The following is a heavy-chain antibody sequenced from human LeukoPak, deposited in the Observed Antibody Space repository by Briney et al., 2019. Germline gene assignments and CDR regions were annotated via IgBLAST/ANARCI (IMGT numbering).Heavy chain of an antibody. CDR3: ARDTRVDSGNYYGAFDI. CDR2: ISSSSSYI. D-gene: IGHD1-26*01. CDR1: GFTFSSYS. V-gene: IGHV3-21*01. Sequence: GGSLRLSCAASGFTFSSYSMNWVRQAPGKGLECVSSISSSSSYIYYADSVKGRFTISRDNAKNSLYLQMNSLRAEDTAVYYCARDTRVDSGNYYGAFDIWGQGTMVTVSS. J-gene: IGHJ3*02.